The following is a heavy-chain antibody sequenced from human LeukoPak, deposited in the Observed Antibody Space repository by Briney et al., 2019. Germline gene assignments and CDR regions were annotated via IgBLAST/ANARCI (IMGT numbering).Heavy chain of an antibody. V-gene: IGHV4-61*02. Sequence: PSETLSLTCTVSGRSISSGSYYWSWIRQPAGKGLEWIGRIYTSGSTNYNPSLKSRVTISVDTSKNQFSLKLSSVTAADTAVYYCASYYDSSGFDIWGQGTMVTVSS. CDR2: IYTSGST. CDR3: ASYYDSSGFDI. D-gene: IGHD3-22*01. CDR1: GRSISSGSYY. J-gene: IGHJ3*02.